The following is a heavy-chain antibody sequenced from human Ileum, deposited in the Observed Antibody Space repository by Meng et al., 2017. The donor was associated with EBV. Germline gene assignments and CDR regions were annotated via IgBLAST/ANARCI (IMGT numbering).Heavy chain of an antibody. CDR3: ARGTFYYYSGCRFDP. J-gene: IGHJ5*02. CDR1: GDFITSNHYY. V-gene: IGHV4-39*06. D-gene: IGHD3-22*01. Sequence: SAPRLGKPSETLSLTCTVPGDFITSNHYYWGWIRQPPGKGLEWIATNDYSGNTYNNPSLESRVTISRDTSKNQLTLNLNSVTAADTALYYCARGTFYYYSGCRFDPWGQGTLVTVSS. CDR2: NDYSGNT.